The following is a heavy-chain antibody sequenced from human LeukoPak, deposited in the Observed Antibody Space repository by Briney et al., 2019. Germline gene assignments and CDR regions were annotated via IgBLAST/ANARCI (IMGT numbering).Heavy chain of an antibody. CDR1: KFTFSNYW. CDR2: IKEDGSEK. CDR3: ARADSSGKIFDY. Sequence: GGSLRLSCAAPKFTFSNYWMTWVRQAPGEGLEWVANIKEDGSEKYYVDSVKGRFTISRDNAKSSLYLQMNSPRAEDTAVYYCARADSSGKIFDYWGQGALVIVSS. J-gene: IGHJ4*02. D-gene: IGHD3-22*01. V-gene: IGHV3-7*01.